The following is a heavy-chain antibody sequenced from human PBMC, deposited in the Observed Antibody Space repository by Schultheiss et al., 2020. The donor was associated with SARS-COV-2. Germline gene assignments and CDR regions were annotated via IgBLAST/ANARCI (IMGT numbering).Heavy chain of an antibody. CDR1: GFTFSSYS. Sequence: GGSLRLSCAASGFTFSSYSMNWVRQAPGKGLEWVSSISSSSSYIYYADSVKGRFTISRDNAKNSLYLQMNSLRAEDTAVYYCARGVAAAGIFDYWGQGTLVTVSS. CDR2: ISSSSSYI. J-gene: IGHJ4*02. D-gene: IGHD6-13*01. V-gene: IGHV3-21*04. CDR3: ARGVAAAGIFDY.